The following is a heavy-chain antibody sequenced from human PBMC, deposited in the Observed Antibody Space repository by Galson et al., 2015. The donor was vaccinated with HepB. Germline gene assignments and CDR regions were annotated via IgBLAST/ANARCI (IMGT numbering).Heavy chain of an antibody. V-gene: IGHV3-30-3*02. CDR3: ASRNFYTSSWYEGGFDI. D-gene: IGHD6-13*01. CDR2: ISYDGTNK. Sequence: SLRLSCAASGFTFSNYAMHWVRQAPGKGLEWVAVISYDGTNKYYADSVKGRFTISRDNSKNTLYLQMSSLRAEDTSVYYCASRNFYTSSWYEGGFDIWGQGTMVTVSS. J-gene: IGHJ3*02. CDR1: GFTFSNYA.